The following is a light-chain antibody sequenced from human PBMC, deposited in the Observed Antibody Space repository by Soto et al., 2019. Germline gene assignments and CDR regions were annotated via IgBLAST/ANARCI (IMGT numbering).Light chain of an antibody. CDR1: SGHSNYS. V-gene: IGLV4-69*01. CDR3: QTWDTGIVL. CDR2: VNSDGSH. Sequence: QSVLTQSPSASASLGASVNLTCTLSSGHSNYSIAWHQQLPEKGPRYLMKVNSDGSHSKGDGIPDRFSGSSSGAERYLTISSLQSEDEADYYCQTWDTGIVLFGGGTKLTVL. J-gene: IGLJ2*01.